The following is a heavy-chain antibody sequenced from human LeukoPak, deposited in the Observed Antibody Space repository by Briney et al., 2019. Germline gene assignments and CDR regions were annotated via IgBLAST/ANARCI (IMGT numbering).Heavy chain of an antibody. J-gene: IGHJ4*02. Sequence: PGGSLRLSCAASGFTFSSYAMSWVRQAPGKGLEWVANIKQDGSEKYYVDSVKGRFTISRDNAKNSLYLQMNSLRAEDTAVYYCARDDGSYWGQGTLVTVSS. CDR2: IKQDGSEK. D-gene: IGHD2-2*03. CDR1: GFTFSSYA. CDR3: ARDDGSY. V-gene: IGHV3-7*01.